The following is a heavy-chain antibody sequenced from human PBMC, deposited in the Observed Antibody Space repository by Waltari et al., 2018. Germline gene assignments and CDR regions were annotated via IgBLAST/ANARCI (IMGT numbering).Heavy chain of an antibody. D-gene: IGHD6-6*01. Sequence: QVQLQESGPGLVKPSETLSLTCTVSGGSISSSSWSWIRQPPGKGLEWIGYTYYSGSTNYNPSLKSRVTISVDTSKNQFSLKLSSVTAADTAVYYCARVGIAARPFYYYYGMDVWGQGTTVTVSS. J-gene: IGHJ6*02. CDR3: ARVGIAARPFYYYYGMDV. V-gene: IGHV4-59*01. CDR2: TYYSGST. CDR1: GGSISSSS.